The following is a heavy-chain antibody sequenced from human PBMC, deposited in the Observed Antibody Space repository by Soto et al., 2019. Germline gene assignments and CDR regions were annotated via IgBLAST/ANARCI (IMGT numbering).Heavy chain of an antibody. D-gene: IGHD3-16*02. CDR3: GKEEYRWSSLDS. CDR2: ISNDGSKK. V-gene: IGHV3-30*18. J-gene: IGHJ4*02. Sequence: QVQLVESGGGVVQPGRSLRLSCAASGFTFSSYGMHWVRQAPGKGLEWVARISNDGSKKVYADSVKGRFTISRDNSKDTLYLQVHSLRAEDTAVFYCGKEEYRWSSLDSWGQGTLVTGS. CDR1: GFTFSSYG.